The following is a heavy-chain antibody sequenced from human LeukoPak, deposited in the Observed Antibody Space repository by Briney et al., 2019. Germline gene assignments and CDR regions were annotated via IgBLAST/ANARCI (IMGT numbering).Heavy chain of an antibody. J-gene: IGHJ4*02. V-gene: IGHV3-30*18. CDR1: GSTFSSYG. CDR3: AKLAPDYGDLRAHDY. D-gene: IGHD4-17*01. CDR2: ISYDGSNK. Sequence: GGSLRLSCAASGSTFSSYGMHWVRQAPGKGLEWVAVISYDGSNKYYADSVKGRFTISRDNSKNTLYLRMNSLRAEDTAVYYCAKLAPDYGDLRAHDYWGQGTLVTVSS.